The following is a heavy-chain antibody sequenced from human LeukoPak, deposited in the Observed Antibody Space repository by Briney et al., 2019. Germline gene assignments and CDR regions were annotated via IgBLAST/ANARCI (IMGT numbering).Heavy chain of an antibody. V-gene: IGHV3-74*01. Sequence: GGSLRLSCAASGFTFSSYWIHSVGQAPGKGLVWVSRINSDGSSTSYADSVKGRFTIYRDNAKNTLYLQMNSLRAEDTAVYCCARIVGHSPDYWGQGTLVTVSS. D-gene: IGHD3-22*01. CDR3: ARIVGHSPDY. CDR1: GFTFSSYW. J-gene: IGHJ4*02. CDR2: INSDGSST.